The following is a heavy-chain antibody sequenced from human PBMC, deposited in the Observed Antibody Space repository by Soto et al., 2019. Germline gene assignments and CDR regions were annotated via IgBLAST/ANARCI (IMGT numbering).Heavy chain of an antibody. V-gene: IGHV3-30-3*01. Sequence: QVQLVESGGGVVQPGRSLRLSCAASGFTFSSYAMHWVRQAPGKGLEWVAVISYDGSNKYDADSVKGRFTISRDNSKNTLYLQMNSLRAEDTAVYYCARGYPFDYWGQGTLVTVSS. D-gene: IGHD5-18*01. J-gene: IGHJ4*02. CDR1: GFTFSSYA. CDR2: ISYDGSNK. CDR3: ARGYPFDY.